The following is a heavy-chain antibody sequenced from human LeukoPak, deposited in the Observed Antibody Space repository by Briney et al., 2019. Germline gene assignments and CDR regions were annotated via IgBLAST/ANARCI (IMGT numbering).Heavy chain of an antibody. CDR1: GFSFSSSS. J-gene: IGHJ4*02. Sequence: GGSLRLSCATSGFSFSSSSMNWVRQAPGKGLEWVSYITDASTYIYYADSVKGRFTISRDNSKNTLYLQMNSLRAEDTAVYYCARDFYSSGYYSDYWGQGTLVTVSS. D-gene: IGHD3-22*01. CDR3: ARDFYSSGYYSDY. V-gene: IGHV3-21*04. CDR2: ITDASTYI.